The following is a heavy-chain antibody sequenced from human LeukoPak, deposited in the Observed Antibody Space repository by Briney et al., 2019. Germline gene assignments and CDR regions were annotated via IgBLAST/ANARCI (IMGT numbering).Heavy chain of an antibody. CDR1: GGTFSSYA. Sequence: SVKVSCKASGGTFSSYAISWVRQAPGQGLEWMGGIIPIFGTANYAQKFQGRVTITADESTSTAYMELSSLRSEDTAVYYCARLRLTGYQGFFDYWGQGTQVTVSS. J-gene: IGHJ4*02. V-gene: IGHV1-69*01. CDR3: ARLRLTGYQGFFDY. CDR2: IIPIFGTA. D-gene: IGHD3-9*01.